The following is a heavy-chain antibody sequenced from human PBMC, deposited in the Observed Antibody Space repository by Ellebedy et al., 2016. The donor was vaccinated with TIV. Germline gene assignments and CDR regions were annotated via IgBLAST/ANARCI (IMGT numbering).Heavy chain of an antibody. D-gene: IGHD3-16*02. V-gene: IGHV3-30*02. J-gene: IGHJ3*02. CDR2: IRYDGSNK. Sequence: GESLKISCAASGFTFSSYGMHWVRQAPGKGLEWVAFIRYDGSNKYYADSVKGRFTISRDNSKNTLYLQMNSLRAEDTAVYYCAKDGLSLADDAFDIWGQGTMVTVSS. CDR3: AKDGLSLADDAFDI. CDR1: GFTFSSYG.